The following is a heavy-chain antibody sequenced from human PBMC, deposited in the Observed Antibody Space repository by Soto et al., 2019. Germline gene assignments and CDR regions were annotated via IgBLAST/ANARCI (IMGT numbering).Heavy chain of an antibody. CDR1: VGSFSCYY. CDR2: INHSGST. Sequence: SETLSLTCAVYVGSFSCYYWIWIRQPPGKGLEWIGEINHSGSTNYNPSLKSRVTISVDTSKNQFSLKLSSVTAADTAVYYCARGTPTTVTTHYWGQGTLVTVSS. V-gene: IGHV4-34*01. J-gene: IGHJ4*02. D-gene: IGHD4-17*01. CDR3: ARGTPTTVTTHY.